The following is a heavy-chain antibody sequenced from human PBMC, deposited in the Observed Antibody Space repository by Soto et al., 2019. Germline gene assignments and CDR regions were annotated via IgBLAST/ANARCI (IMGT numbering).Heavy chain of an antibody. D-gene: IGHD3-3*01. Sequence: PGGSLRLSCAASGFTFSSYSMNWVRQAPGKGLEWVSYISSSSSTIYYADSVKGRFTISRDNAKNSLYLQMNSLRDEDTAVYYCARDVSGDFWSGYYLRWFDPWGQETLVTVSS. V-gene: IGHV3-48*02. CDR2: ISSSSSTI. CDR3: ARDVSGDFWSGYYLRWFDP. CDR1: GFTFSSYS. J-gene: IGHJ5*02.